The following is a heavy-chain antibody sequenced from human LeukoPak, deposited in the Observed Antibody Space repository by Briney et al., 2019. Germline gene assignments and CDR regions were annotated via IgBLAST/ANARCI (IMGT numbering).Heavy chain of an antibody. Sequence: ASVKVSCKASGYTFTSYGISWVRQAPGQGLEWMGWISAYNGNTNYAQKLQGRVTMTTDTSTSTAYMELRSLRSDDTAVYYCARDSDFYGSVYGMDVWGQGTTVTASS. CDR3: ARDSDFYGSVYGMDV. CDR1: GYTFTSYG. V-gene: IGHV1-18*01. D-gene: IGHD3-10*01. J-gene: IGHJ6*02. CDR2: ISAYNGNT.